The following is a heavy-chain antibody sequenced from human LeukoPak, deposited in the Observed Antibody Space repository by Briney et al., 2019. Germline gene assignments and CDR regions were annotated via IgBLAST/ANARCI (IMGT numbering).Heavy chain of an antibody. V-gene: IGHV4-61*02. D-gene: IGHD3-16*02. CDR3: ARGITFGGVIVN. CDR1: GGSISSGSYY. CDR2: IYTSGST. J-gene: IGHJ4*02. Sequence: PSQTLSLTCTVSGGSISSGSYYWSWIRQPAGKGLEWIGRIYTSGSTNSNPSLKSRVTISGDTSKNQFSLKLSSVTAADTAVYYCARGITFGGVIVNWGQGTLVTVSS.